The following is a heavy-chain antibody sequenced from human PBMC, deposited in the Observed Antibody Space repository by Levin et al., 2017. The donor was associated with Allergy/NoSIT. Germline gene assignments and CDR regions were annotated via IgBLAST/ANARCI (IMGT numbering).Heavy chain of an antibody. CDR2: VSVSGNT. Sequence: SQTLSLTCVVSGGSISDSRFYCGWIRQPPGSGLEWIGTVSVSGNTYYTSPLKSRVTISADTSKNQFSLRLSSVTAADTAVYYCARREIGTMLDIWGQGTMVSVSS. D-gene: IGHD5-24*01. CDR3: ARREIGTMLDI. V-gene: IGHV4-39*07. CDR1: GGSISDSRFY. J-gene: IGHJ3*02.